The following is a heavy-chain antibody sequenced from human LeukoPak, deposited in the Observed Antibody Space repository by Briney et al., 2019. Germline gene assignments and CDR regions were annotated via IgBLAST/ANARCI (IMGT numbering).Heavy chain of an antibody. CDR1: GFTFSDYY. J-gene: IGHJ6*03. D-gene: IGHD4-11*01. V-gene: IGHV3-11*04. CDR3: ARDGTVTTKYYYYYMDV. Sequence: PGGSLRLSCAASGFTFSDYYMSWIRQAPGKGLEWVSYISGSSSTIYYADSVKGRFTISRDNAKNSLYLQMNSLRAEDTAVYYCARDGTVTTKYYYYYMDVWGKGTTVTVSS. CDR2: ISGSSSTI.